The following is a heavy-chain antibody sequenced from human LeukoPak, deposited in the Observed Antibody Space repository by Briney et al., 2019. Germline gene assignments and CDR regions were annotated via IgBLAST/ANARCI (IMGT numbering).Heavy chain of an antibody. CDR1: GYTFTGYY. CDR2: INPNSGGT. Sequence: ASVKVSCKASGYTFTGYYMHWVRQAPGQGLEWMGWINPNSGGTNYAQKFQGRVTMTRDTSISTAYMELSRLRSDDTAVYHCARAGPSYYYDSSAPLDIWGQGTMVTVSS. V-gene: IGHV1-2*02. J-gene: IGHJ3*02. D-gene: IGHD3-22*01. CDR3: ARAGPSYYYDSSAPLDI.